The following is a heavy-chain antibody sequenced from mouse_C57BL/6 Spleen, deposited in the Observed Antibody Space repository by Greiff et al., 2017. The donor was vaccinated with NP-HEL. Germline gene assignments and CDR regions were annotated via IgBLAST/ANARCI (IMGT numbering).Heavy chain of an antibody. Sequence: VQLQQSGAELVRPGASVKLSCTASGFNIKDDYMHWVKQRPEQGLEWIGWIDPENGDTEYASKFQGKATITADTSSNTAYLQLSSLTSEDTAVYYCTLWLRYFDVWGTGTTVTVSS. CDR2: IDPENGDT. CDR1: GFNIKDDY. V-gene: IGHV14-4*01. CDR3: TLWLRYFDV. J-gene: IGHJ1*03. D-gene: IGHD2-2*01.